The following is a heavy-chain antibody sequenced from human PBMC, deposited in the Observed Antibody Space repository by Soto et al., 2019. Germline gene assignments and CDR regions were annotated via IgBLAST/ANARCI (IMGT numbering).Heavy chain of an antibody. D-gene: IGHD5-18*01. CDR3: ARVPRGYSYGPFDY. Sequence: GGSLRLSCAASGFTFSDYYMSWIRQAPGKGLEWVSYISASAGTMFYADSVKGRFTISRDNAKNSLSLQMNSLRAEDTAVYYCARVPRGYSYGPFDYWGQGTLVTVSS. CDR2: ISASAGTM. J-gene: IGHJ4*02. V-gene: IGHV3-11*01. CDR1: GFTFSDYY.